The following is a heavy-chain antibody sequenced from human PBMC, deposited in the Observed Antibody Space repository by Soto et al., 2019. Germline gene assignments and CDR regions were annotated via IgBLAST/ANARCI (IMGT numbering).Heavy chain of an antibody. D-gene: IGHD7-27*01. CDR1: GGSISSGGYS. CDR2: IYHSGST. Sequence: SETLSLTCAVSGGSISSGGYSWSWIRQPPGKGLEWIGYIYHSGSTYYNPSLKSRVTISVDRSKNQFSPELSSVTAADTAVYYCARVPGPWGQGTLVTVSS. V-gene: IGHV4-30-2*01. J-gene: IGHJ5*02. CDR3: ARVPGP.